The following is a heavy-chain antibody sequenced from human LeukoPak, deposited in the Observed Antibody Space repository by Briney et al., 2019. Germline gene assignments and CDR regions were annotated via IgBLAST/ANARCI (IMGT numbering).Heavy chain of an antibody. CDR3: AREGKGIVDSSGYHFDH. Sequence: GASVKVSCKASGYTFTTYYMHWLRQAPGQGLEWMGIINPSDGDTRYAQKFQGRVAMPRYTSTSTVYMELSSLISEDTAVYYCAREGKGIVDSSGYHFDHWGQEILVTVSS. J-gene: IGHJ4*02. V-gene: IGHV1-46*01. CDR2: INPSDGDT. D-gene: IGHD3-22*01. CDR1: GYTFTTYY.